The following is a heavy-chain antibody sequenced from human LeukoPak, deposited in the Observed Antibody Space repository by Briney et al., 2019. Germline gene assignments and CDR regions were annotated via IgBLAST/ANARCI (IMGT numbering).Heavy chain of an antibody. CDR2: VSYNGRT. D-gene: IGHD5-18*01. Sequence: SETLSLTCSVSGDSISPYYWSWIRQAPGKGLEWIGHVSYNGRTNYNPSLKSRATISLGTSKSHFSLILTSMTPADAAIYYCARDHGSWSYRHYFFVDVWGKGTTVTVSS. V-gene: IGHV4-59*01. J-gene: IGHJ6*03. CDR3: ARDHGSWSYRHYFFVDV. CDR1: GDSISPYY.